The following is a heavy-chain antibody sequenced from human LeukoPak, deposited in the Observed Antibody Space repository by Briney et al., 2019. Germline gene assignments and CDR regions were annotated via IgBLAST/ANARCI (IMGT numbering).Heavy chain of an antibody. CDR1: AFTVSRNS. CDR3: ARAKPKNMVRGLIMRRESRYYFDY. J-gene: IGHJ4*02. Sequence: GGSLRLSCTVSAFTVSRNSMSWVRQAPGKGLEWVSFIYSGSTHYSDSVKGRFTISIDNSKNTLYLQMNSLRAEDTAVYYCARAKPKNMVRGLIMRRESRYYFDYWGQGTLVTVSS. V-gene: IGHV3-53*01. D-gene: IGHD3-10*01. CDR2: IYSGST.